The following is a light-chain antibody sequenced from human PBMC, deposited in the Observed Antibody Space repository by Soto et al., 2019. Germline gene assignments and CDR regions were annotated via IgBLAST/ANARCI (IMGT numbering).Light chain of an antibody. Sequence: EIVLTQSPATLSLSPGERATLSCRASQSVSSYLAWYQQKPGQAPRLLIYDASNRATGIPARFSGSGSGTDFTLAIRSREPEDFAIYYCQQRSNWPPVTFGGGTKVEIK. CDR2: DAS. V-gene: IGKV3-11*01. CDR1: QSVSSY. CDR3: QQRSNWPPVT. J-gene: IGKJ4*01.